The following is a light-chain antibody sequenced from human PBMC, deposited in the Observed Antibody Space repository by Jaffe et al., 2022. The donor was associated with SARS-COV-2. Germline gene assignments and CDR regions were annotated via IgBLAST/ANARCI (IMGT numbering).Light chain of an antibody. CDR3: QQVNSYPLT. J-gene: IGKJ4*01. V-gene: IGKV1-9*01. CDR2: AAS. Sequence: IQLTQSPSFLSASVGDRVTVTCRASQGISSYLAWYQQKPGKAPKLLIYAASTLQSEVPSRFSGSGSGTEFTLTISSLQPEDFATYYCQQVNSYPLTFGGGTKVEIK. CDR1: QGISSY.